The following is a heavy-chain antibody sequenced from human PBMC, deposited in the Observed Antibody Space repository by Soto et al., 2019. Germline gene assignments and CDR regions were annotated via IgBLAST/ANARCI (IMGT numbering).Heavy chain of an antibody. CDR2: VIPIFGTP. J-gene: IGHJ4*02. CDR1: GGTFGSYA. D-gene: IGHD2-15*01. CDR3: AKIRWTISLQEEDAI. Sequence: QVQLVQSGAEVKKPGSSVKVSCKCSGGTFGSYAISWVRQAPGQGLEWMGGVIPIFGTPHYAQKFHGRVTITADIPTSTAYLELSSLKSADTAVYYCAKIRWTISLQEEDAIWGQGTLVTVSS. V-gene: IGHV1-69*06.